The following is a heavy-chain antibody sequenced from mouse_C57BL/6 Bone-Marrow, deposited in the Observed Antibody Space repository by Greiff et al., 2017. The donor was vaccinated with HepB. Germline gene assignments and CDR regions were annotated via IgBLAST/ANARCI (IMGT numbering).Heavy chain of an antibody. V-gene: IGHV1-74*01. CDR3: AIWDKEGWYFDV. J-gene: IGHJ1*03. D-gene: IGHD4-1*01. CDR1: GYTFTSYW. Sequence: VQLQQPGAELVKPGASVKVSCKASGYTFTSYWMHWVKQRPGQGLEWIGRIHPSDSVTNYNQKFKGKATLTVDKSSSTAYMQLSSLTSEDSAVYYCAIWDKEGWYFDVWGTGTTVTVSS. CDR2: IHPSDSVT.